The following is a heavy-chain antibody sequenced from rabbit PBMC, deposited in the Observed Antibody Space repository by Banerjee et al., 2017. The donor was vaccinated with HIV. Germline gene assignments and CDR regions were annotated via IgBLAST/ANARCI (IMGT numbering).Heavy chain of an antibody. D-gene: IGHD4-1*01. CDR1: GIDFSSSYY. CDR2: IYTGSIDST. J-gene: IGHJ4*01. CDR3: ARGSDSSGWGRYFNL. V-gene: IGHV1S45*01. Sequence: QQQLEESGGGLVKPGGTLTLTCKASGIDFSSSYYMCWVRQAPGKGLEWIACIYTGSIDSTPYANWAKGRFTISKTASTTVTLQMTSLTVADTATYFCARGSDSSGWGRYFNLWGPGTLVTVS.